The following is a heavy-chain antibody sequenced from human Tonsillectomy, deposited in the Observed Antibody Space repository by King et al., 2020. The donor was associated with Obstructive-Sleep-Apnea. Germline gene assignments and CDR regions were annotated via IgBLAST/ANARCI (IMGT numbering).Heavy chain of an antibody. V-gene: IGHV4-31*03. D-gene: IGHD3-9*01. Sequence: QLQESGPGLVKPSQTLSLTCTVSGGAISSGGYYWSWIRQHPGKGLEWIGYIYDSGNTYYNTSLKSRVTISVDTSKNQFSLKLSSMTVADTAVYYCARESLHYDILTGYSKDNWFDPWGQGTLVTVSS. J-gene: IGHJ5*02. CDR3: ARESLHYDILTGYSKDNWFDP. CDR2: IYDSGNT. CDR1: GGAISSGGYY.